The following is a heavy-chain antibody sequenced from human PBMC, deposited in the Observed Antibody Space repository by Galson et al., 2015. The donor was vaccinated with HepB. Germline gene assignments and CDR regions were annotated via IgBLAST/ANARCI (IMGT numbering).Heavy chain of an antibody. CDR3: TSTMVTQFDY. CDR2: FWADGTNK. J-gene: IGHJ4*02. CDR1: GFTFSNYG. D-gene: IGHD4-23*01. Sequence: SLRLSCAASGFTFSNYGMHWVRQVPGKGLEWVADFWADGTNKYYADSVKGRFTISRDNAKNTLYLQMNTLTVEDTAMYYCTSTMVTQFDYWGQGALVTVSS. V-gene: IGHV3-33*03.